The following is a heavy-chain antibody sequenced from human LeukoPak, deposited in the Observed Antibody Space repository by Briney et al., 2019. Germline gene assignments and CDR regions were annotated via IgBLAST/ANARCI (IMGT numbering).Heavy chain of an antibody. CDR1: GYTFSGYY. CDR2: INPNSGGT. D-gene: IGHD3-10*01. J-gene: IGHJ4*02. V-gene: IGHV1-2*02. Sequence: ASVKVSCKASGYTFSGYYMHWVRQAPGQGLEWMGWINPNSGGTDYAQKFQGRVTMTRDTSISTAYMELSRLRSDNTAVYYCASGDRVTMLRGGNIGYFDYWGQGTLVTVSS. CDR3: ASGDRVTMLRGGNIGYFDY.